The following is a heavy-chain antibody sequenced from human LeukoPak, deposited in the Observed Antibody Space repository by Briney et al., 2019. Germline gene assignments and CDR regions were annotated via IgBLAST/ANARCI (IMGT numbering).Heavy chain of an antibody. CDR1: GGSISSYY. Sequence: SETLSLTCTVSGGSISSYYWSWIRQPPGKGLEWIGYIYYSGSTNYNPSLKSRVTISVDTSKDQFSLKLSSVTAADTAVYYCARVRFLEWSRGFDPWGQGTLVTVSS. V-gene: IGHV4-59*01. J-gene: IGHJ5*02. CDR3: ARVRFLEWSRGFDP. D-gene: IGHD3-3*01. CDR2: IYYSGST.